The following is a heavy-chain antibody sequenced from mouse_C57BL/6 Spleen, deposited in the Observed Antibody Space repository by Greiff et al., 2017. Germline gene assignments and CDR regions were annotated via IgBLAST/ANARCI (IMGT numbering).Heavy chain of an antibody. Sequence: QVHVKQPGAELVKPGASVKLSCKASGYTFTSYWMHWVKQRPGRGLEWIGRIDPNSGGTKYNEKFKSKATLTVDKPSSTAYMQLSSLTSEDSAVYYCARGSLLLLYYYAMDYWGQGTSVTVSS. CDR1: GYTFTSYW. CDR3: ARGSLLLLYYYAMDY. J-gene: IGHJ4*01. V-gene: IGHV1-72*01. CDR2: IDPNSGGT. D-gene: IGHD1-1*01.